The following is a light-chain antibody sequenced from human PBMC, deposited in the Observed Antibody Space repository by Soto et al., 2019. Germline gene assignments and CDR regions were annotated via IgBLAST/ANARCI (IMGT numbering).Light chain of an antibody. Sequence: EIVLTQSPGTLSLSPGERATLSCRGSQSVSSSYLAWYQQKPGQAPRLLIYGASSRATGIPDRFSGSGSGTAFTLTISRLEPEDFAVYYCQQYGSSPYTFGQGTKLEIK. CDR1: QSVSSSY. V-gene: IGKV3-20*01. J-gene: IGKJ2*01. CDR2: GAS. CDR3: QQYGSSPYT.